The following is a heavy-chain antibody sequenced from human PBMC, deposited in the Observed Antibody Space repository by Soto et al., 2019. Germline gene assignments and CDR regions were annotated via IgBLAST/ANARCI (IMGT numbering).Heavy chain of an antibody. CDR2: ISGSGGST. CDR1: GFTFSSYA. CDR3: AKDRGSPDAFDI. Sequence: AGGSLRLSCAASGFTFSSYAMSWVRQAPGKGLEWVSAISGSGGSTYYADSVKGRFTISRDNSKNTLYLQMNSLRAEDTAVYYCAKDRGSPDAFDIWGQGTMVTVSS. D-gene: IGHD6-13*01. J-gene: IGHJ3*02. V-gene: IGHV3-23*01.